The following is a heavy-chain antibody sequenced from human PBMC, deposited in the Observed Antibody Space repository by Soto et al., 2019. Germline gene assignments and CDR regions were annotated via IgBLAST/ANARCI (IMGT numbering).Heavy chain of an antibody. D-gene: IGHD3-10*01. CDR2: INHSGST. V-gene: IGHV4-34*01. CDR1: GGSFSGYY. Sequence: LSLTCAVYGGSFSGYYWSWIRQPPGKGLEWIGEINHSGSTNYNPSLKSRVTISVDTSKNQFSLKLSSVTAADTAVYYCARGGRYYYGSGMLYYYYGMDVWGQGTTVTVSS. J-gene: IGHJ6*02. CDR3: ARGGRYYYGSGMLYYYYGMDV.